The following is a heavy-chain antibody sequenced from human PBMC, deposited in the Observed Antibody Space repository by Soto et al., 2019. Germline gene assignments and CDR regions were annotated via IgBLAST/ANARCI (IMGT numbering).Heavy chain of an antibody. Sequence: ASVKLSCKAPGYTCTSYAMHWVRQAPGQRIEWMGCINAGNGNTKYSQKFQGRVTITRDTSASTAYMELSSLRCDDTAVYYRARDEDAWGSWYHFTSWGRVPLVTAAS. D-gene: IGHD3-16*01. CDR2: INAGNGNT. V-gene: IGHV1-3*01. J-gene: IGHJ4*02. CDR1: GYTCTSYA. CDR3: ARDEDAWGSWYHFTS.